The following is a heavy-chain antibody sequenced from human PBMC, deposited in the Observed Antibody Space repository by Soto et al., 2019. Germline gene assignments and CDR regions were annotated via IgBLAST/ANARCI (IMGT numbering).Heavy chain of an antibody. J-gene: IGHJ5*02. CDR3: ARQQITMIVVVITAYNWFGP. D-gene: IGHD3-22*01. Sequence: PSGTLSLTCTFSGCSISSSSYYWGWIRPPPGKGVDWIGSIYYSGSTYSNPSLKSRVTISVDTSKNQFSLKLSSVTAADTAVYYCARQQITMIVVVITAYNWFGPWGQGTLVTVSS. CDR2: IYYSGST. V-gene: IGHV4-39*01. CDR1: GCSISSSSYY.